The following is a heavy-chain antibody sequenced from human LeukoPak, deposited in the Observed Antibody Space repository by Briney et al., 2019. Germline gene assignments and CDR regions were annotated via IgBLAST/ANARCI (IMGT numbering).Heavy chain of an antibody. CDR3: ARDSGMVRGTVDY. J-gene: IGHJ4*02. D-gene: IGHD3-10*01. Sequence: ASVKVSCKSSGYTFTSYYMYWVRQAPGQGLELNGIINPRGGRPSYAQKFQGRVTMTRDPSTSTVDMELSSLRSEDTAVYYCARDSGMVRGTVDYWGQGTLVTVSS. CDR1: GYTFTSYY. V-gene: IGHV1-46*01. CDR2: INPRGGRP.